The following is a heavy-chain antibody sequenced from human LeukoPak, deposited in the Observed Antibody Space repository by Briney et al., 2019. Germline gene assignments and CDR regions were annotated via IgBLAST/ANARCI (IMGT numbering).Heavy chain of an antibody. CDR2: IYYSGDT. CDR3: ARHRGVSYYDAFDV. Sequence: SETLSLTCSVSGDSISSYYWSWIRQPPGKGLEWIGYIYYSGDTNYNPSLKGRVTISLDTSKNQFSLNLSSVTAADTAVYYCARHRGVSYYDAFDVWGQGTVVTVSS. V-gene: IGHV4-59*08. CDR1: GDSISSYY. J-gene: IGHJ3*01. D-gene: IGHD1-26*01.